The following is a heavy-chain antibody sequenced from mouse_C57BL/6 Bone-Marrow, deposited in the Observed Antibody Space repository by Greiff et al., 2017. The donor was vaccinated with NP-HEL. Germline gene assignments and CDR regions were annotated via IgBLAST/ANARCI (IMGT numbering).Heavy chain of an antibody. CDR1: GFSLTSYG. CDR2: IWSGGST. CDR3: AKNEEREGYAMDY. V-gene: IGHV2-4*01. Sequence: VKLVESGPGLVQPSQSLSITCTVSGFSLTSYGVHWVRQPPGKGLEWLGVIWSGGSTDYNAAFISRLSISKDNSKSQVFFKMNSLQADDTAIYDCAKNEEREGYAMDYWGQGTSVTVSS. J-gene: IGHJ4*01.